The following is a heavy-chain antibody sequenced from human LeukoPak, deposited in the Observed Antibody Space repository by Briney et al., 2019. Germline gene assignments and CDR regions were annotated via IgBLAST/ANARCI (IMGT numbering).Heavy chain of an antibody. CDR1: VDSIIVYY. J-gene: IGHJ4*02. Sequence: PSETLSLTCTVSVDSIIVYYWSWIRQPPGKGLEWIGYIYYSGSTNYNPSLKSRVTISVDTSKNQFSLKLSSVTAADTAVYYCARGYGGNRDYWGQGTLVTVSS. CDR2: IYYSGST. D-gene: IGHD4-23*01. CDR3: ARGYGGNRDY. V-gene: IGHV4-59*01.